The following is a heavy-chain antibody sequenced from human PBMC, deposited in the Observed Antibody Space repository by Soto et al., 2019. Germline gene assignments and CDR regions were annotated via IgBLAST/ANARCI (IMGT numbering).Heavy chain of an antibody. D-gene: IGHD4-4*01. V-gene: IGHV3-30-3*01. Sequence: QVQLVESGGGVVQPGRSLRLSCAASGFTFSSYGMHWVRQAPGKGLEWVAVISYDGSNKYYADSVKGRFTISRDNSKNTLYLQMNSLRAEDTALYYCARPLWRDDYNWGYFDLWGRGTLVTVSS. CDR1: GFTFSSYG. CDR2: ISYDGSNK. CDR3: ARPLWRDDYNWGYFDL. J-gene: IGHJ2*01.